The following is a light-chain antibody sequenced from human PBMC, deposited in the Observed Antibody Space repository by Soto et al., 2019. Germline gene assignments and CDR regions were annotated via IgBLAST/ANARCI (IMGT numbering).Light chain of an antibody. CDR3: QQYNSFSLIT. J-gene: IGKJ5*01. Sequence: DIQMTQSPSSLSASVGDRVTITCRASQGIRNDLGWYQQKPGKAPKLLIYAASRLESGVPSRFSGTGSGTEFTLTISNLQPDDFATYFCQQYNSFSLITFGQGTRLEIK. V-gene: IGKV1-17*02. CDR2: AAS. CDR1: QGIRND.